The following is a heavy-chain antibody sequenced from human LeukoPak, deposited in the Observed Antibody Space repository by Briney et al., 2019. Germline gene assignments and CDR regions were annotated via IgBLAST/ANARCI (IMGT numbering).Heavy chain of an antibody. V-gene: IGHV4-4*07. D-gene: IGHD2-15*01. CDR3: ARAHPGYCSGGSCTANWFDP. J-gene: IGHJ5*02. CDR1: GGTISSYY. CDR2: IYTSGST. Sequence: PSETLSLTCTVSGGTISSYYWSWIRQPAGKGLEWIGRIYTSGSTNYNPSLKSRVTMSVDTSKNQFSLKLSSVTAADTAVYSCARAHPGYCSGGSCTANWFDPWGQGTLVTVSS.